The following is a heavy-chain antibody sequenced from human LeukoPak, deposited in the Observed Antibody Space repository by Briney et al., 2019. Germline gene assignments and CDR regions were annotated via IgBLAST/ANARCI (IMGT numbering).Heavy chain of an antibody. J-gene: IGHJ4*02. CDR3: ARDYGSGNSXIFDX. D-gene: IGHD3-10*01. CDR2: IYYSGST. CDR1: GGSISSYY. V-gene: IGHV4-59*01. Sequence: PSETLSLTCTVSGGSISSYYWSWIRQPPGKGLEWIGYIYYSGSTNYNPSLKSRVTISIDTSKKQFSLKLTSVTAADTAMYYCARDYGSGNSXIFDXXXQGXLVTVSS.